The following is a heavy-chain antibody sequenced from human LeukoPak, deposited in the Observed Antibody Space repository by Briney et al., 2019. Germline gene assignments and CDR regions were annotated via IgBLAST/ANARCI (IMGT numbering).Heavy chain of an antibody. D-gene: IGHD6-19*01. CDR1: GFTFSSYS. CDR3: ARGAVAGIYDY. V-gene: IGHV3-21*01. J-gene: IGHJ4*02. CDR2: ISTTSSFI. Sequence: PGGSLRLSCGASGFTFSSYSMSWVRQAPGKGLEWVSSISTTSSFIYYADSLKGRFTISRDNAKNSLYLQMNSLGAEDTAVYFCARGAVAGIYDYWAREPWSPSPQ.